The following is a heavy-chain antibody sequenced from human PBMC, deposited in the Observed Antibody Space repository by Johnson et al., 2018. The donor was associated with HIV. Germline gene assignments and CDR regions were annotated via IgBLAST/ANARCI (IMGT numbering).Heavy chain of an antibody. D-gene: IGHD4-17*01. CDR3: ANLNDYGDYWGPDAFDI. CDR1: GFTVSSNE. CDR2: ISGGST. Sequence: EVQLVESRGVLVQPGGSLRLSCAASGFTVSSNEMSWVRQAPGKGLEWVSSISGGSTYYADSVKGRFTITRANSKNTLYLQMNSLRAEDTAVYYCANLNDYGDYWGPDAFDIWGQGTMVSVSS. V-gene: IGHV3-38-3*01. J-gene: IGHJ3*02.